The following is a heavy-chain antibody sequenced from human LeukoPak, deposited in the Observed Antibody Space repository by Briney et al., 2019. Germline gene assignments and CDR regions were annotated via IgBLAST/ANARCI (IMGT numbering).Heavy chain of an antibody. CDR3: AREWSGYDFYKYGMDV. D-gene: IGHD5-12*01. CDR2: ISYDGSNK. J-gene: IGHJ6*02. Sequence: GGSLRLSCAASGFTFSSYGMHWVRQAPGKGLEWVAVISYDGSNKYYADSVKGRFTISRDNSKNTLYLQMNSLRAEDTAVYYCAREWSGYDFYKYGMDVWGQGTTVTVSS. V-gene: IGHV3-30*03. CDR1: GFTFSSYG.